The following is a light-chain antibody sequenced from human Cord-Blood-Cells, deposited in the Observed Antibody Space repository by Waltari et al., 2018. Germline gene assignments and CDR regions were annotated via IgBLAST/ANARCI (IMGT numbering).Light chain of an antibody. CDR1: NSDGGRYNL. J-gene: IGLJ3*02. CDR3: CSYAGSSTNWV. V-gene: IGLV2-23*02. CDR2: EVS. Sequence: QAALTQPASVSGSAGQSLTISCIGNNSDGGRYNLVSRSQQQPGKAPKPMIYEVSKRPSGVSNRFSGAKSGNTTSLTSTGRQAEDEAYDYCCSYAGSSTNWVFGGGTKLTVL.